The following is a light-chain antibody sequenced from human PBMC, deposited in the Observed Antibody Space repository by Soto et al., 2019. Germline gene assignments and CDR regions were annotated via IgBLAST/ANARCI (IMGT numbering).Light chain of an antibody. Sequence: IVLTQSQGTPSFSPGERATLSCRASQSVTSNFLAWYQQKPGQAPRLLIYGASTRATDIPTRCRGSASGTDFTLTISSLEPEDFAIYYCQQYGTSPRFTFGQGTRLEIK. CDR1: QSVTSNF. V-gene: IGKV3-20*01. CDR3: QQYGTSPRFT. CDR2: GAS. J-gene: IGKJ5*01.